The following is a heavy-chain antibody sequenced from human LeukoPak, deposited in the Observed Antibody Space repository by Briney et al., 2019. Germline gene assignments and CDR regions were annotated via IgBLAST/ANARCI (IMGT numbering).Heavy chain of an antibody. V-gene: IGHV4-39*01. CDR3: ARRLRTIAAAGKGHFDY. J-gene: IGHJ4*02. D-gene: IGHD6-13*01. CDR1: GVSISSSSYY. Sequence: SETLSLTCTVSGVSISSSSYYWGWIRQPPGKGLEWIGSIYYSGSTYYNPSLKSRVTISVDTSKNQFSLKLSSVTAADTAVYYCARRLRTIAAAGKGHFDYWGQGTLVTVSS. CDR2: IYYSGST.